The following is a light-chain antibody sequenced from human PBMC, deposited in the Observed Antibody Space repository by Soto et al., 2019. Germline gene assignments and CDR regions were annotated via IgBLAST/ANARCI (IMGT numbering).Light chain of an antibody. CDR1: SSDVGGYNY. V-gene: IGLV2-14*01. J-gene: IGLJ1*01. CDR3: GSHTSYNTRV. Sequence: QSALTQPASVSGSPGQSIAISCTGTSSDVGGYNYVSWYQQHPGKAPKLMIHEVSNRPSGVSDRFSGSKSGNTASLTISGLQADDEADYYCGSHTSYNTRVFGTGTKDTVL. CDR2: EVS.